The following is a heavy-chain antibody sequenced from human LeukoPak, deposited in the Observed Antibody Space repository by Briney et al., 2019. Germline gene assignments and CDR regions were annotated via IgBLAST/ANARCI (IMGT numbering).Heavy chain of an antibody. CDR2: IGIDSGNT. V-gene: IGHV3-48*01. Sequence: GGSLRLSCAASGFTFSDYSMNWVCQAPGKGLEWISYIGIDSGNTNYADSVKGRFTISGDKAKNSLYLQMNNLRVEDTAVYYCARDYKYAFDNWGQGTLVTVSS. D-gene: IGHD5-24*01. CDR1: GFTFSDYS. CDR3: ARDYKYAFDN. J-gene: IGHJ4*02.